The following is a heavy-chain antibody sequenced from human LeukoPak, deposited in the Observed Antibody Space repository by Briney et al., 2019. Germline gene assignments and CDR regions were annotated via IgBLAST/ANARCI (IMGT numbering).Heavy chain of an antibody. Sequence: GGSLRLSCAASGFTFSSYAMHWVRQAPGKGLEWVAVISYDGSNKYYADSVKGRFTISRDNSKNTLYLQMNSLRAEDTAVYYCAKEVWGPEYWGQGTLVTVSS. J-gene: IGHJ4*02. V-gene: IGHV3-30-3*01. CDR1: GFTFSSYA. D-gene: IGHD1-14*01. CDR3: AKEVWGPEY. CDR2: ISYDGSNK.